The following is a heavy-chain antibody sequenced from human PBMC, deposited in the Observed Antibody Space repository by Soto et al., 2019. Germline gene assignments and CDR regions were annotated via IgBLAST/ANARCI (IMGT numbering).Heavy chain of an antibody. V-gene: IGHV1-8*01. Sequence: VKVSCKASGYTFTSYDINWVRQATGQGLEWKGRKNPNSGNTDYAQKFQGRVTMTRNTSISTAYMELSSLRSEDTAVYYCARVYGPTDAFDIWGQGTMVTVSS. CDR3: ARVYGPTDAFDI. CDR2: KNPNSGNT. D-gene: IGHD4-17*01. CDR1: GYTFTSYD. J-gene: IGHJ3*02.